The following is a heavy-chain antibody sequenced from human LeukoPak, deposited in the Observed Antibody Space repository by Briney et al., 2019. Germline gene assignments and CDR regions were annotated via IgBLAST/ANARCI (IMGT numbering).Heavy chain of an antibody. CDR2: ISSSSSTI. CDR1: EFTFSSHG. V-gene: IGHV3-48*04. Sequence: PGGSLRLSCVASEFTFSSHGMHWVRQAPGKELEWVSYISSSSSTIYYADSVKGRFTISRDNAKNSLYLQMNSLRAEDTAVYYCARDWNDYGDYWGQGTLVTVSS. CDR3: ARDWNDYGDY. J-gene: IGHJ4*02. D-gene: IGHD1-1*01.